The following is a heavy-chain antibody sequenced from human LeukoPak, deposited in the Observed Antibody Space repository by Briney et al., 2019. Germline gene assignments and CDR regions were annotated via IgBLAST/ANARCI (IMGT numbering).Heavy chain of an antibody. CDR3: AKGDSTVTTPIDC. J-gene: IGHJ4*02. D-gene: IGHD4-17*01. CDR1: GFTFSSYE. V-gene: IGHV3-48*03. CDR2: IGSSGNTV. Sequence: GGSLRLSCAASGFTFSSYEMNWVRQAPGEGLGWGSYIGSSGNTVYYADSVKGRFAVSRDNAENSLYLQMYSLRADDTAVYYCAKGDSTVTTPIDCWGQGTLVTVSS.